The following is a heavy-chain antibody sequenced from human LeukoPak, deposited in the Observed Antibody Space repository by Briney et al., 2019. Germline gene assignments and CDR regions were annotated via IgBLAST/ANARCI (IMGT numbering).Heavy chain of an antibody. Sequence: ASVKVSCKASGYTFTGYYIQWVRQAPGQGLEWMGWINANSGATNYAPKFQGRVTMTRETSISTAYMELSRLRSDDTATYYCAREKDYGDFHFDLWGRGTLVTVSS. J-gene: IGHJ2*01. CDR1: GYTFTGYY. CDR3: AREKDYGDFHFDL. CDR2: INANSGAT. V-gene: IGHV1-2*02. D-gene: IGHD4-17*01.